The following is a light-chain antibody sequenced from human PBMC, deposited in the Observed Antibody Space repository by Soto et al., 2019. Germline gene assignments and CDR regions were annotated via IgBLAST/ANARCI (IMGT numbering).Light chain of an antibody. CDR2: EVS. J-gene: IGLJ1*01. CDR1: SSDVGNYKF. Sequence: QSALTQPASVSGSPGQSITLSCTGTSSDVGNYKFVSWYQQHPDKAPKVMIYEVSQRPSGVSDRFSGSKSGNTASLTISGLQAEDEADYYCCSYAGSSPSYVFGTGTKVTVL. CDR3: CSYAGSSPSYV. V-gene: IGLV2-23*02.